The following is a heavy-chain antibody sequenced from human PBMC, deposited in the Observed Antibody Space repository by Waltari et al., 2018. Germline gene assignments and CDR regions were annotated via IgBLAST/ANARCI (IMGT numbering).Heavy chain of an antibody. Sequence: QVQLVQSGAEVKKPGSSVKVSCKASGGTFSSYAISWVRQAPGQGLEWMGGSIPSFGTANYAQKFQGRVTITTDESTSTAYMELSSLRSEDTAVYYCAREGDDAGSTHYCDYWGQGTLVTVSS. J-gene: IGHJ4*02. CDR1: GGTFSSYA. CDR3: AREGDDAGSTHYCDY. CDR2: SIPSFGTA. V-gene: IGHV1-69*05. D-gene: IGHD3-10*01.